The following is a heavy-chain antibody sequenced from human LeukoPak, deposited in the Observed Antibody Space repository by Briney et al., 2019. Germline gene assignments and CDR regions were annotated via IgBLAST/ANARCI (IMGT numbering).Heavy chain of an antibody. D-gene: IGHD5-24*01. CDR3: AREGRDGYNYAFDI. Sequence: ASVKVSCKASGYTFTSYAMSWVRQAPGQGLEWMGWINTNTGNPTYAQGFTGRFVFSLDTSVSTAYLQISSLKAEDTAVYYCAREGRDGYNYAFDIWGQGTMVTVSS. CDR1: GYTFTSYA. J-gene: IGHJ3*02. V-gene: IGHV7-4-1*02. CDR2: INTNTGNP.